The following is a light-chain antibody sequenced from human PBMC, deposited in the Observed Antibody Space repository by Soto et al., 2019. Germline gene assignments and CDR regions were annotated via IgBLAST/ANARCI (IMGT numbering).Light chain of an antibody. CDR1: QSVSSY. J-gene: IGKJ4*01. CDR3: QQRSDWPST. V-gene: IGKV3-11*01. Sequence: EIVLTQSPATLSLSPGERATLSCRASQSVSSYLAWYQQKPGQAPRLLIYDASNRATGIQARFSGSGSGTDFTLTISSLEPYDYAVYYCQQRSDWPSTFGGGTKVQIK. CDR2: DAS.